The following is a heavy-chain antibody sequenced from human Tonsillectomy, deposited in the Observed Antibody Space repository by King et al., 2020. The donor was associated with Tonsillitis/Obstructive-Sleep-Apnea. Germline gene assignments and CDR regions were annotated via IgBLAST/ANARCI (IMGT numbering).Heavy chain of an antibody. D-gene: IGHD5-18*01. J-gene: IGHJ6*02. V-gene: IGHV5-10-1*03. CDR3: ARIVDTAKDPEHYYGMDV. Sequence: VQLVESGAEVKKPGESLRISCKGSGYSFTSYWISWVRQMPGKGLEWMGRIDPSDSYVNYSPSFQGPFTISADKSISTAYLQWSSLKASDTAMYYCARIVDTAKDPEHYYGMDVWGQGTTVTVSS. CDR1: GYSFTSYW. CDR2: IDPSDSYV.